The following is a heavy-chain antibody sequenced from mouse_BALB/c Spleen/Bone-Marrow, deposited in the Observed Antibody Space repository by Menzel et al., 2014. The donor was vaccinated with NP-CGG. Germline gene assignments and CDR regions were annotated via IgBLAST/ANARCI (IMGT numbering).Heavy chain of an antibody. CDR1: GFSLAGYG. CDR3: ARELHP. J-gene: IGHJ3*01. CDR2: IWGDGST. V-gene: IGHV2-6-7*01. Sequence: VKLMESGPGLVAPSQSLSITCTVSGFSLAGYGVNWVRRPPGKGLEWLGMIWGDGSTDYNSALKSRLNISKDNSKSQVFLKMNSLQTDDTARYYCARELHPWGQGTLVTVSA.